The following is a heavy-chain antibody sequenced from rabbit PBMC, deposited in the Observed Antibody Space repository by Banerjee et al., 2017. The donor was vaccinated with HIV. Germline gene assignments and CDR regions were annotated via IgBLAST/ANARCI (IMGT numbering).Heavy chain of an antibody. CDR2: IYAGSSGST. CDR1: GFSFSSSYY. D-gene: IGHD1-1*01. V-gene: IGHV1S40*01. J-gene: IGHJ4*01. CDR3: ARARGGSSSYYIYNL. Sequence: QSLEESGGDLVKPGASLTLTCTASGFSFSSSYYISWVRQAPGKGLEWIACIYAGSSGSTYYSSWAKGRFTISKTSSTTVTLQMTSLTAADTATYFCARARGGSSSYYIYNLWGPGTLVTVS.